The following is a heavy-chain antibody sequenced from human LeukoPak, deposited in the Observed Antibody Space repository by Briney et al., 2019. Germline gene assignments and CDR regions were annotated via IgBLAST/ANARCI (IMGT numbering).Heavy chain of an antibody. J-gene: IGHJ6*03. Sequence: KSGGSLRLSCAASGFTFSSYSMNWVRQAPGKGLEWVSSISSSSSYIYYADSVKGRFTISRDNAKNSLYLQMNSLRAEDTAVHYCARDESKELYYYYYYMDVWGKGTTATVSS. CDR2: ISSSSSYI. D-gene: IGHD1-26*01. CDR3: ARDESKELYYYYYYMDV. V-gene: IGHV3-21*01. CDR1: GFTFSSYS.